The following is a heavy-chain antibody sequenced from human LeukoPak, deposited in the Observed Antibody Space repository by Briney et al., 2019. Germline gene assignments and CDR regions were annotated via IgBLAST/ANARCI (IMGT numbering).Heavy chain of an antibody. CDR2: IWYDGSNK. CDR1: GFTFRSYW. J-gene: IGHJ3*02. CDR3: ARDHSGTTEEAFDI. Sequence: QPGGSLRLSCAASGFTFRSYWMSWVRQAPGKGLEWVAVIWYDGSNKYYADSVKGRFTISRDNSKNTLYLQMNSLRAEDTAVYYCARDHSGTTEEAFDIWGQGTMVTVSS. V-gene: IGHV3-33*08. D-gene: IGHD1-26*01.